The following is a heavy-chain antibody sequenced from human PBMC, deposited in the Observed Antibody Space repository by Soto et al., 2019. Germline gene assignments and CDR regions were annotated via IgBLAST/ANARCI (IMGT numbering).Heavy chain of an antibody. CDR1: GGSISSSSYY. V-gene: IGHV4-39*01. CDR2: IYYSGST. Sequence: SETLSLTCTVSGGSISSSSYYWGWIRQPPGKGLEWIGSIYYSGSTYYNPSLKSRVTISVDTSKNQFSLKLSSVTAADTAVYYCASITIFGVVIFPRYYYYGMDVWVQGTTVTVSS. J-gene: IGHJ6*02. CDR3: ASITIFGVVIFPRYYYYGMDV. D-gene: IGHD3-3*01.